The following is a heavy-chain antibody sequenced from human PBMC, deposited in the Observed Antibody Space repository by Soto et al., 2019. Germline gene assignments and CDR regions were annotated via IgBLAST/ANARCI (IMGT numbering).Heavy chain of an antibody. V-gene: IGHV4-31*03. Sequence: QVQLQESGPGLVKPSQTLSLTCTVSGGSISSGGYYWSWIRQHPGKGLEWIGYIYYSGSTYYNPSLKSRVTISVDTSKNQFSLKLSSVTAADTAVYYCARDRRCYYGSGSYYCLHYYGMDVWGQGTTVTVSS. D-gene: IGHD3-10*01. CDR2: IYYSGST. CDR3: ARDRRCYYGSGSYYCLHYYGMDV. J-gene: IGHJ6*02. CDR1: GGSISSGGYY.